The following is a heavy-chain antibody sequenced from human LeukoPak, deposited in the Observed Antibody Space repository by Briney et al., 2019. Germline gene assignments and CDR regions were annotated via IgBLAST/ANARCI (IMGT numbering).Heavy chain of an antibody. D-gene: IGHD3-10*01. Sequence: GGSLRLSCAASGFAFRSYGMHWVRQAPGKGLEWVAFIRYDGSNKYYADSGKGRFTISRDNSKNTLYLQMNSLRAEDTAVYYCARGYGSGSYYNGYFDYWGQGTLVTVSS. V-gene: IGHV3-30*02. CDR2: IRYDGSNK. J-gene: IGHJ4*02. CDR3: ARGYGSGSYYNGYFDY. CDR1: GFAFRSYG.